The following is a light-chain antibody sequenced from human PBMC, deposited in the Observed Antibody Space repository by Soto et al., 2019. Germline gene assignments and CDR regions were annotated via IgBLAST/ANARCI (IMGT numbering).Light chain of an antibody. CDR1: QSISRY. CDR2: GAS. CDR3: QQYGSSPPT. J-gene: IGKJ1*01. V-gene: IGKV3-20*01. Sequence: SVFTQSPGTLSFSPCGRATPSRSASQSISRYLAWYQQKPGQGPRLLIYGASSRATGTPDRFSGSGSGTDFTLTINRLEPEDFALYYCQQYGSSPPTFGQGTKVDIK.